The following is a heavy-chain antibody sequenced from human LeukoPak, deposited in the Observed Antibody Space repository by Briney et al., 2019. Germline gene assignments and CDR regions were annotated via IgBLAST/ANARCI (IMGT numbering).Heavy chain of an antibody. CDR1: GFSISSHG. D-gene: IGHD2-2*02. CDR2: IITSSGYT. V-gene: IGHV3-21*01. J-gene: IGHJ6*02. CDR3: ARDQVLGAPATIRGYYYYYGMDV. Sequence: GGSLRLSCAASGFSISSHGMSWVRQAPGKGLEWVSSIITSSGYTYYADSVKGRFTISRDNAKNSLFLQINSLRAEDTALYYCARDQVLGAPATIRGYYYYYGMDVWGQGTTVTVSS.